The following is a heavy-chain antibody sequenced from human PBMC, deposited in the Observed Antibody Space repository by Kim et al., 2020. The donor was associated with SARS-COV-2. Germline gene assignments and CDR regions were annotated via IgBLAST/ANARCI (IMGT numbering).Heavy chain of an antibody. D-gene: IGHD6-13*01. V-gene: IGHV3-21*01. J-gene: IGHJ4*02. CDR3: ARVGYGSSWYDY. Sequence: IGYANSVRGRFTISIDNDKNYLYLQKNSLRAEDTAGYYCARVGYGSSWYDYWGQGTLVTVSS. CDR2: I.